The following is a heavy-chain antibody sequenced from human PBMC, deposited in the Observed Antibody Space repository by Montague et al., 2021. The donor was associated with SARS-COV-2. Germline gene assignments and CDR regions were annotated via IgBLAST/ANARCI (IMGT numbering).Heavy chain of an antibody. CDR3: TRDRGIAAADNYYYGMDV. CDR1: GGSIRSYH. V-gene: IGHV4-59*13. CDR2: ISDSGRT. J-gene: IGHJ6*02. D-gene: IGHD6-13*01. Sequence: SETLSLTCTVSGGSIRSYHWTWIRQPPGKGLEWIGRISDSGRTIYNPSLKSRVTISVDTSKNQFFLNLRSMVAADTAIYYCTRDRGIAAADNYYYGMDVWGPGTTVTVSS.